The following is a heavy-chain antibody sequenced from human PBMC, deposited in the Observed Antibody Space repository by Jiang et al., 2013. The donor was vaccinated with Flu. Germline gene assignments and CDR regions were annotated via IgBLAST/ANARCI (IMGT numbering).Heavy chain of an antibody. CDR3: ARDTLGADAFDI. J-gene: IGHJ3*02. V-gene: IGHV3-48*03. CDR2: ISSSGSTI. CDR1: GFTFSSYE. D-gene: IGHD1-26*01. Sequence: VQLLESGGGLVQPGGSLRLSCAASGFTFSSYEMNWVRQAPGKGLEWVSYISSSGSTIYYADSVKGRFTISRDNAKNSLYLQMNSLRAEDTAVYYCARDTLGADAFDIWGQGTMVTVSS.